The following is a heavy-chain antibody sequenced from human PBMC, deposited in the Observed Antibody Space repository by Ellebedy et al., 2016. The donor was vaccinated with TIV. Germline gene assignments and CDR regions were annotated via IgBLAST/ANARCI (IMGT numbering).Heavy chain of an antibody. CDR2: IYYSGST. V-gene: IGHV4-59*01. D-gene: IGHD3-16*01. CDR1: GGSISRDC. CDR3: ARDWGRAAVL. Sequence: SETLSLTXTVSGGSISRDCWSWIRQSPGKGLEWIGYIYYSGSTNYNPPLKSRVTISVDTSKNQFSLRLSSVTAADTAVYYCARDWGRAAVLWGQGTLVTVSS. J-gene: IGHJ4*02.